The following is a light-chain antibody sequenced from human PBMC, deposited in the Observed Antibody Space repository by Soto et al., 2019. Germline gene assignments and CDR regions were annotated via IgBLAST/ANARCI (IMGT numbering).Light chain of an antibody. Sequence: QMTPSTSTLSASVGDRGPITCRASQNIRSRLAWFQQKPGKAPNLLIYDASTLHTGVPSRFSGGGSGTDFTLTISSLQPDDFASYYCQKLHNFPLTFGQGTRLEI. CDR3: QKLHNFPLT. J-gene: IGKJ5*01. V-gene: IGKV1-5*01. CDR2: DAS. CDR1: QNIRSR.